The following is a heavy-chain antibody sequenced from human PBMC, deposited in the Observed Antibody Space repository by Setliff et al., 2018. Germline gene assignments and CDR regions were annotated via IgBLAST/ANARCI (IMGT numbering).Heavy chain of an antibody. Sequence: PGGSLRLSCSASGFTFSNYNMNWVRQAPGKGLEWLLYISYSGSTIYQADSVKGRFTLSRDNAENSLTLQMNSLRVEDTAVYYCSRDLQGSGDYVVDYWGQGTLVTVSS. J-gene: IGHJ4*02. CDR2: ISYSGSTI. V-gene: IGHV3-48*04. CDR3: SRDLQGSGDYVVDY. D-gene: IGHD4-17*01. CDR1: GFTFSNYN.